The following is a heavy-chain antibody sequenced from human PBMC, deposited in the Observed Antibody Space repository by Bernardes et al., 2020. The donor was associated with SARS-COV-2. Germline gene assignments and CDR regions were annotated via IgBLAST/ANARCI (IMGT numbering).Heavy chain of an antibody. CDR2: RYYSGST. D-gene: IGHD3-22*01. CDR1: GGSISTFY. V-gene: IGHV4-59*01. J-gene: IGHJ4*02. Sequence: ETLSLTCSVSGGSISTFYWHWIRESPGKGLEWIGYRYYSGSTNSNPSLKSRVTMSLDTSKNQFFLKLTSVTAADTAVYYCARGDSVGYYRFDSWGQGTLVTVSS. CDR3: ARGDSVGYYRFDS.